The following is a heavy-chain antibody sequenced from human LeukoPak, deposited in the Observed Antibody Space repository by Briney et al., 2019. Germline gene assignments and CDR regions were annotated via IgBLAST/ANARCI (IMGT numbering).Heavy chain of an antibody. Sequence: GGSLRLSCAASGFTFSSYWMNWVRQAPGKRLEWVANIKQDGSEKYYVDSVKGRFTISRDNANNSLYLQMNSLRAEDTAVYYCARDGLLYDFWSGYPYYFDYWGQGTLVTVSS. CDR3: ARDGLLYDFWSGYPYYFDY. CDR2: IKQDGSEK. CDR1: GFTFSSYW. D-gene: IGHD3-3*01. J-gene: IGHJ4*02. V-gene: IGHV3-7*01.